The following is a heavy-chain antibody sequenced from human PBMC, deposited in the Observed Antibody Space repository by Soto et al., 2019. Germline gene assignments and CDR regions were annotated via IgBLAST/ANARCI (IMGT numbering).Heavy chain of an antibody. D-gene: IGHD1-26*01. J-gene: IGHJ4*02. CDR3: ARVHRRSFDYFDY. CDR1: GFTVSSYH. Sequence: GGSLRLSCAASGFTVSSYHMSWVRRAPGKGLEWISDLYSTGSANFADSVKGRFTISRDNSKNKLYLQMSSLSAEDTAVYYCARVHRRSFDYFDYWGQGTLVTVSS. V-gene: IGHV3-66*01. CDR2: LYSTGSA.